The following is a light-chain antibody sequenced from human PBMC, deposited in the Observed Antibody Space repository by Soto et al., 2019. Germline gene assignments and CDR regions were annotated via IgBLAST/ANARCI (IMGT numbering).Light chain of an antibody. CDR2: SAS. CDR1: RGIGNA. CDR3: QKYDSAPT. J-gene: IGKJ1*01. Sequence: IKLTQSPSSLSAYVGDRVTITCRPSRGIGNALAWYQQKPGTVPKLLIHSASTLQSGVPSRFSGSGSGTDFTLTISSLQPEDVASYYCQKYDSAPTFGPGTKV. V-gene: IGKV1-27*01.